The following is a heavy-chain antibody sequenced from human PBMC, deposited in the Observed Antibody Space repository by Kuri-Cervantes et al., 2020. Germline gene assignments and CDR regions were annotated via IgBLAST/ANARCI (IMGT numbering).Heavy chain of an antibody. D-gene: IGHD2-2*01. CDR1: GFTFSSYW. Sequence: GGSLRLSCAASGFTFSSYWMHWVRQAPGKGLVWVSRINSDGSSTSYADSVKGRFTISRDNSKNTLYLQMNSLRAEDTAVYYCARDRGDQLLLDYWGQGTLVTVSS. V-gene: IGHV3-74*01. J-gene: IGHJ4*02. CDR3: ARDRGDQLLLDY. CDR2: INSDGSST.